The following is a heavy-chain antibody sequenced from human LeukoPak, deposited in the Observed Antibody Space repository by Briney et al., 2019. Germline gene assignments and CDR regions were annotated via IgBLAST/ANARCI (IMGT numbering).Heavy chain of an antibody. J-gene: IGHJ4*02. CDR2: IYDTGNT. CDR1: GGSISSYY. Sequence: PSETLSLTCTVSGGSISSYYWSRIRQTPGMGLEWIAYIYDTGNTRYNPSLQSRVTMSVDTSKNQFSLKLRSVTAADTAVYYCARHEVGYCDGGPCPYCFDYWGQGTLVTVSS. D-gene: IGHD2-15*01. V-gene: IGHV4-59*08. CDR3: ARHEVGYCDGGPCPYCFDY.